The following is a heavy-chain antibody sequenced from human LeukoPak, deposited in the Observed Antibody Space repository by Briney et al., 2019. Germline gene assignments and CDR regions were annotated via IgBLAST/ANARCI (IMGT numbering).Heavy chain of an antibody. CDR3: TRPGSYGSGSYSFDY. CDR1: GFTFSGSA. J-gene: IGHJ4*02. D-gene: IGHD3-10*01. Sequence: GGSLRLSCAASGFTFSGSAMHWVRQASGKGLEWVGRIRSKANSYATAYAASVKGRFTISRDDSKNTAYLQMNSLKTEDTAVYYCTRPGSYGSGSYSFDYWGQGTLVTVSS. V-gene: IGHV3-73*01. CDR2: IRSKANSYAT.